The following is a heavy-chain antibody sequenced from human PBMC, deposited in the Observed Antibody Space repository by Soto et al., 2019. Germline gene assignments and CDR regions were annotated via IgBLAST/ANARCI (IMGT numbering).Heavy chain of an antibody. J-gene: IGHJ1*01. CDR1: GFTFSSYG. V-gene: IGHV3-23*01. Sequence: GGSLRLSCAASGFTFSSYGMHWVRQAPGKGLEWVSGISGSGATTSYADSVKGRFTVSRDNSKNTLYLQMNSLKIEDTAVYYCTLTYHEGSESYYFQYWGQGTLVTVST. CDR2: ISGSGATT. CDR3: TLTYHEGSESYYFQY. D-gene: IGHD3-10*01.